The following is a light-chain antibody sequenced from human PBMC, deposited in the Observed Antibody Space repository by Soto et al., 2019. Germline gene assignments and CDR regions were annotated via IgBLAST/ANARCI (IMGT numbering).Light chain of an antibody. CDR1: QSVSGW. V-gene: IGKV1-5*01. J-gene: IGKJ1*01. Sequence: IQITPSPSTLSASVGDTVTVTCQASQSVSGWLAWYQQKPGEAPKLLIYDASALPRGVPSRFSGSGSGTKFTLTIASLQPDDFATYYCQQYETFSGTFGPGTKVDIK. CDR2: DAS. CDR3: QQYETFSGT.